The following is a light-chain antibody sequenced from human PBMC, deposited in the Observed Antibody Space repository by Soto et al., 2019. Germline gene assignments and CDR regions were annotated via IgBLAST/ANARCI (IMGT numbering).Light chain of an antibody. J-gene: IGKJ4*01. CDR3: QQLNSYSHLT. CDR1: QGISSY. Sequence: DIQLTQSPSFLSASVGDRVTITCRASQGISSYLAWYQQKPGKAPKLLIYAASTLQSGVPSRFSGSGSGTEFTLTISSLQPEDFASYYCQQLNSYSHLTFGGGTKVEIK. CDR2: AAS. V-gene: IGKV1-9*01.